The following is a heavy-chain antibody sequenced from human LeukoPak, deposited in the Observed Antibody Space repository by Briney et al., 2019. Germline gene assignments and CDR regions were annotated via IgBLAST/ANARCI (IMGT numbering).Heavy chain of an antibody. V-gene: IGHV3-74*01. D-gene: IGHD2-2*01. Sequence: GGSLRLSCAASGFTFSSYWMHWVRHAPGKGLVWVSRINSDGSSTSYADSVKGRFTISRDNAKNTLYLQMNSLRAEDTAVYYCARSPEQLLPGPFYYYGMDVWGQGTTVTVSS. CDR2: INSDGSST. CDR3: ARSPEQLLPGPFYYYGMDV. CDR1: GFTFSSYW. J-gene: IGHJ6*02.